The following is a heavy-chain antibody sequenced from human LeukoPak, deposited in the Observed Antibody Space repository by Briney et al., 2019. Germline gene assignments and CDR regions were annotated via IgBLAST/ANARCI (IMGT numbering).Heavy chain of an antibody. CDR3: ALRVGRNGYKG. CDR1: GYSFPNYW. CDR2: IYPGDSDT. J-gene: IGHJ3*01. D-gene: IGHD5-24*01. Sequence: GESLKISRKGSGYSFPNYWIGWVRQMPGKGLEWMGIIYPGDSDTRYSPSFQGQVTISADKSISTAYLHWTSLQASDTAMYYCALRVGRNGYKGWGQGTMVTVSS. V-gene: IGHV5-51*03.